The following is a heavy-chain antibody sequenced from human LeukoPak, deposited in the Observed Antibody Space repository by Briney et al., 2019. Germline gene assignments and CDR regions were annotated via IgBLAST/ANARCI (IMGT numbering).Heavy chain of an antibody. Sequence: GSLRLSCAASGFTFRRYAMTWVRQPPGKGLEWIGEINHSGSTNYNPSLKSRVTISVDTSKNQFSLKLSSVTAADTAVYYCARASIVVVPAAMRYYYYGMDVWGQGTTVTVSS. J-gene: IGHJ6*02. CDR3: ARASIVVVPAAMRYYYYGMDV. CDR1: GFTFRRYA. D-gene: IGHD2-2*01. CDR2: INHSGST. V-gene: IGHV4-34*01.